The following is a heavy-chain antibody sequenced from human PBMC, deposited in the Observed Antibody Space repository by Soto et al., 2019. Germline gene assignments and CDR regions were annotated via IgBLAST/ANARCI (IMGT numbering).Heavy chain of an antibody. Sequence: PSETLSLTCTVTGGTISGYYWTWIRQSAGGGLEWIGRIYSSGSTNYNPSLKSRVTISLDTSMNHFSLRLSSVTAADTAVYYCARGQRFSDWFDPWGRGTLVTVSS. D-gene: IGHD3-3*01. V-gene: IGHV4-4*07. J-gene: IGHJ5*02. CDR3: ARGQRFSDWFDP. CDR2: IYSSGST. CDR1: GGTISGYY.